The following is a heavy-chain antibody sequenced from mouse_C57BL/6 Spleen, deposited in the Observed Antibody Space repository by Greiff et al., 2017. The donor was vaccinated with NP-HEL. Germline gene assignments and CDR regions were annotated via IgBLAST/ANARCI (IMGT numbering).Heavy chain of an antibody. V-gene: IGHV1-47*01. J-gene: IGHJ4*01. CDR2: FHPYNDDT. CDR1: GYTFTTYP. CDR3: ASGSYYCSSPDAMDY. Sequence: VQLQQSGAELVKPGASVKMSCKASGYTFTTYPIEWMKQNHGKSLEWIGNFHPYNDDTKYNEKFKGKATLTVEKSSSTADLELSRLTSDDSAVYYCASGSYYCSSPDAMDYWGQGTSVTVSS. D-gene: IGHD1-1*01.